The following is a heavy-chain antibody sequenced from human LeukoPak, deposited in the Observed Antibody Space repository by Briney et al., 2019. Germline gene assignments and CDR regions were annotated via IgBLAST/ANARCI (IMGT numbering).Heavy chain of an antibody. CDR3: ARQTYYYDSSGYQNWFDP. Sequence: PSETLSLACTVSGGSISSYYWSWIRQPPGKGLEWIGYIYYSGSTNYNPSLKSRVTISVDTSKNQFSLKLSPVTAADTAVYYCARQTYYYDSSGYQNWFDPWGQGTLVTVSS. CDR2: IYYSGST. CDR1: GGSISSYY. V-gene: IGHV4-59*08. D-gene: IGHD3-22*01. J-gene: IGHJ5*02.